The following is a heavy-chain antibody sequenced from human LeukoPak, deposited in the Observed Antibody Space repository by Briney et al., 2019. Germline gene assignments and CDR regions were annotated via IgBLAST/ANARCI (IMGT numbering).Heavy chain of an antibody. J-gene: IGHJ4*02. CDR2: IIPIFGTA. Sequence: ASVKVSCKASGGTFSSYAISWVRQAPGQGLEWMGGIIPIFGTANYAQKFQGRVTITADKSTSTAYMELSSLRSEDTAVYYCARAGSYDSSGYYYFDYWGQGTLVTVSS. CDR1: GGTFSSYA. CDR3: ARAGSYDSSGYYYFDY. D-gene: IGHD3-22*01. V-gene: IGHV1-69*06.